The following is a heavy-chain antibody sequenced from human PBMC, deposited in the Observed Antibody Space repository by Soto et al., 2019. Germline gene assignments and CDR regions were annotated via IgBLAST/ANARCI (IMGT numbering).Heavy chain of an antibody. CDR3: TREAY. CDR1: GYPFSDYW. Sequence: PGGSLRLSCAATGYPFSDYWMGWVRQAPGKGLEWVASIRPDGGANYYLESLQGRFTISRENAKGSLYLQMSSLRAEDMAVYYCTREAYWGPGILVTVSS. V-gene: IGHV3-7*01. J-gene: IGHJ4*02. CDR2: IRPDGGAN.